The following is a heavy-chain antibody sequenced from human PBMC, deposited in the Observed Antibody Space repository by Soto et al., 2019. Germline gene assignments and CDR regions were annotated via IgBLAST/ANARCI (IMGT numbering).Heavy chain of an antibody. J-gene: IGHJ4*02. CDR2: INTANGNT. D-gene: IGHD3-9*01. Sequence: QVQLVQSGADVQKPGASVKVSCKASGYTFTSYAIHWVRKPPGQRLEWRGWINTANGNTKYSQNFRGRVTITRDTSASTAYMELSSLRSEDTAVYYWARDGSPGYSYFDYWGEGTLVTVSS. V-gene: IGHV1-3*04. CDR3: ARDGSPGYSYFDY. CDR1: GYTFTSYA.